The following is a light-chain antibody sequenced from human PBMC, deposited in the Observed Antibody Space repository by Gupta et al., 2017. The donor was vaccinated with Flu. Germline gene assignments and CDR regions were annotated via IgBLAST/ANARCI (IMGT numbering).Light chain of an antibody. Sequence: QSALTQPASVSGSLGQSITISCTGTSSDIGSYDLVSWYQQHPGKAPKVMIYEDSERHSGVSHRFSGSKSGNTASLTISGLQAEDEAHYYCCSYAGGGTSPYVFGTGTRVTVL. CDR3: CSYAGGGTSPYV. CDR2: EDS. V-gene: IGLV2-23*01. J-gene: IGLJ1*01. CDR1: SSDIGSYDL.